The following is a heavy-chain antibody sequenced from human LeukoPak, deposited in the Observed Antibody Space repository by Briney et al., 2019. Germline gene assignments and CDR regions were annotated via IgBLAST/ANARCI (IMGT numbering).Heavy chain of an antibody. J-gene: IGHJ4*02. CDR1: GFTFSSYA. Sequence: GGSLRLSCAASGFTFSSYAMSWVHQAPGKGLEWVSAISGSGGSTYYADSVKGRFTISRDNSKNTLYLQMNSLRAEDTAVYYCAKDGGYDSSGYYWIDYWGQGTLVTVSS. V-gene: IGHV3-23*01. D-gene: IGHD3-22*01. CDR2: ISGSGGST. CDR3: AKDGGYDSSGYYWIDY.